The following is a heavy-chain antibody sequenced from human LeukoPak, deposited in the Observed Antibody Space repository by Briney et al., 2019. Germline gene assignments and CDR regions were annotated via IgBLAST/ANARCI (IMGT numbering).Heavy chain of an antibody. D-gene: IGHD2-2*03. J-gene: IGHJ5*02. CDR1: GFTFSSYW. Sequence: GGSLRLSCAASGFTFSSYWMSWVRQAPGKGLEWVANIKQDGSEKYYVDSVKGRFTISRDNAKNSLYLQMNSLRAEDTALYYCAKDRFGYCSSTSCYGSSWFDPWGQGTLVTVSS. V-gene: IGHV3-7*03. CDR3: AKDRFGYCSSTSCYGSSWFDP. CDR2: IKQDGSEK.